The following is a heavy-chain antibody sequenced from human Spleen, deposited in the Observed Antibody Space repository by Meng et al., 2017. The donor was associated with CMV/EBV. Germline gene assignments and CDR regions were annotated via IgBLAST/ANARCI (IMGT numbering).Heavy chain of an antibody. CDR3: ARSKWELRYFDY. Sequence: CAASGFTFSSYAMHWVRQAPGKGLEWVAVISYDGSNKYYADSVKGRFTISRDNSKNTLYLQMNSLRAEDTAVYYCARSKWELRYFDYWGQGTLVTVSS. CDR1: GFTFSSYA. J-gene: IGHJ4*02. CDR2: ISYDGSNK. V-gene: IGHV3-30*04. D-gene: IGHD1-26*01.